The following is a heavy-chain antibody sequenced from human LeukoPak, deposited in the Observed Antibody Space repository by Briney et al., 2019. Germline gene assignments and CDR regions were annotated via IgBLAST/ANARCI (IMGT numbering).Heavy chain of an antibody. V-gene: IGHV1-69*04. CDR3: ARDLTASYGTTGTPGDY. D-gene: IGHD1-1*01. Sequence: AASVKVSCKASGYTFTSYGISWVRQAPGQGLEWMGRIIPILGIANYAQKFQGRVTITADKSTSTAYMELSSLRSEDTAVYYCARDLTASYGTTGTPGDYWGQGTLVTVSS. J-gene: IGHJ4*02. CDR1: GYTFTSYG. CDR2: IIPILGIA.